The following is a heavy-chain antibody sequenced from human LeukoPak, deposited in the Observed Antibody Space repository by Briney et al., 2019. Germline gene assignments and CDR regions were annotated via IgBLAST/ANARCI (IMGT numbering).Heavy chain of an antibody. V-gene: IGHV1-69*01. CDR2: IIPIFGTANTA. J-gene: IGHJ3*02. Sequence: SSVKVSCKASGGTFSSYAISWVRQAPGQGLEWMGGIIPIFGTANTANYAQKFQGRVTINADGPTRTAYMELSSLRSEDTAVYYCARESGGVPASMANAFDIWGQGTMVTVSS. CDR1: GGTFSSYA. CDR3: ARESGGVPASMANAFDI. D-gene: IGHD2-2*01.